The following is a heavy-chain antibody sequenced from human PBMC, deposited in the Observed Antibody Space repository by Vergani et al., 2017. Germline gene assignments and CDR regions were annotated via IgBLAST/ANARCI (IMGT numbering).Heavy chain of an antibody. J-gene: IGHJ4*02. V-gene: IGHV3-30*02. CDR3: AKHFRGWGIDY. Sequence: QVQLVESGGGVVQPGGSLRLSCAASGFSFSTYGMHWVRQAPGRGLEWVAFLRYDGSNEYYGDAVKGRFIISRDNSKNMLSLEMHSLRPEDTATYYCAKHFRGWGIDYWGQGTQVIVSS. CDR2: LRYDGSNE. D-gene: IGHD3-16*01. CDR1: GFSFSTYG.